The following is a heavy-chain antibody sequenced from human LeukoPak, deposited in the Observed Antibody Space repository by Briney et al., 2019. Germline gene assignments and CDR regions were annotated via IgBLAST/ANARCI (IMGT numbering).Heavy chain of an antibody. CDR1: GFTFSRHW. CDR2: IKQDGSEK. V-gene: IGHV3-7*01. CDR3: ARDTSAWRYGMDV. J-gene: IGHJ6*02. Sequence: GWSLRLSCEASGFTFSRHWMSWVRQAPGKGLEGVAIIKQDGSEKDYVDSVTGRFIISRDNAKNSLYLQMNSLRDEDTAVYYCARDTSAWRYGMDVWGQGTTVTVSS. D-gene: IGHD6-19*01.